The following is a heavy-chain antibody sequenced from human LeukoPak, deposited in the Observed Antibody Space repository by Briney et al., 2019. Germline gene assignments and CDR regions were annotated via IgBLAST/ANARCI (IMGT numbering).Heavy chain of an antibody. CDR1: GYSFTSYW. CDR3: ASKYYYDSSGYDDDAFDI. Sequence: GESLKISCKGSGYSFTSYWISRVRQMPGKGLEWMGRIDPSDSYTNYSPSFQGHVTISADKSISTAYLQWSSLKASDTAMYYCASKYYYDSSGYDDDAFDIWGQGTMVTVSS. D-gene: IGHD3-22*01. V-gene: IGHV5-10-1*01. CDR2: IDPSDSYT. J-gene: IGHJ3*02.